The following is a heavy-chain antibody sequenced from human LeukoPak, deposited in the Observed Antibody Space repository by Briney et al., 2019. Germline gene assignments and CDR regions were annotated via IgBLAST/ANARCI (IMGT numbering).Heavy chain of an antibody. D-gene: IGHD3-9*01. CDR1: GRSISSYY. V-gene: IGHV4-59*01. Sequence: SETLSLTCTVSGRSISSYYWSWIRQPPGKGLEWIGYIYYSGSTNYNPSLKSRVTISVDTSKNQFSLKLSSVTAADTAVYYCARATAGYDILTGYYPNWFDPWGQGTLVTVSS. CDR2: IYYSGST. CDR3: ARATAGYDILTGYYPNWFDP. J-gene: IGHJ5*02.